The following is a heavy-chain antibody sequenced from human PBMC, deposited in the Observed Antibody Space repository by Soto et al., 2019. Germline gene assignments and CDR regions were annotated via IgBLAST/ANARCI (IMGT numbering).Heavy chain of an antibody. Sequence: PGGSLRLSCAASGFTFSSYGMHWVRQAPGKGLEWVAVIWYDGSNKYYADSVKGRFTISRDNSKNTLYLQMNSLRAEDTAVYYCARSVVINLFWGWGDAFDIWGQGTMVTVSS. CDR2: IWYDGSNK. V-gene: IGHV3-33*01. CDR1: GFTFSSYG. CDR3: ARSVVINLFWGWGDAFDI. D-gene: IGHD3-22*01. J-gene: IGHJ3*02.